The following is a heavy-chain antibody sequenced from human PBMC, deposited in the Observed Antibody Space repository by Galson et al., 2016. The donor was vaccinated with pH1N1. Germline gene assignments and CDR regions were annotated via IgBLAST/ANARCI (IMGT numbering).Heavy chain of an antibody. D-gene: IGHD2-21*02. CDR1: GVSISSDKW. J-gene: IGHJ4*02. V-gene: IGHV4/OR15-8*01. CDR2: VHHWKGA. CDR3: ARGGDWAFDF. Sequence: ETLSLTCAVSGVSISSDKWWTWVRQTPGRGLEWIGEVHHWKGANYNPSLKSRVTISVDKSKNQFSLKLASLTAADTAVYYFARGGDWAFDFWGQGTLVTVSS.